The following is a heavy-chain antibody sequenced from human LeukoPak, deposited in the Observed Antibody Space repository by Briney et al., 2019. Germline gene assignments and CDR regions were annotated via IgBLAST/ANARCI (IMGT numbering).Heavy chain of an antibody. D-gene: IGHD3-22*01. J-gene: IGHJ4*02. CDR1: GGTFSSYA. V-gene: IGHV1-69*05. CDR3: ARGGWGPYYYDSSGYGDY. Sequence: ASVKVSCKASGGTFSSYAISWVRQAPGQGLEWMGGIIPIFGTANYAQKFQGRVTITTDESTSTAYMELSSLRSEDTAVYNCARGGWGPYYYDSSGYGDYWGQGTLVTVSS. CDR2: IIPIFGTA.